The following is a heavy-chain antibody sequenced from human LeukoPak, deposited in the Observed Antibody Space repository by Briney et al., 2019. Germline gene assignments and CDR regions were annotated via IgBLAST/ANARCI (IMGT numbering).Heavy chain of an antibody. V-gene: IGHV7-4-1*02. CDR2: INTNTGNP. D-gene: IGHD2-2*01. Sequence: ASVKVSCKASGYASIDYAINWVRQAPGQGLEWMGWINTNTGNPTYAQGFTGRFVFSLDTSVSTTYPQISSLKAEDTAVYYCARDPGDDFVVPGDPWGQGTLVTVSS. CDR1: GYASIDYA. CDR3: ARDPGDDFVVPGDP. J-gene: IGHJ5*02.